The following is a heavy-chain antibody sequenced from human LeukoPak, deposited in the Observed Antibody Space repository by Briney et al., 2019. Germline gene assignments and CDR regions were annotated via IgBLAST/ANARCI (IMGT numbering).Heavy chain of an antibody. CDR2: INTNTGNP. CDR1: GYTFTSYA. Sequence: ASVKVSCKASGYTFTSYAMNWVRQPPGQGLEWMGWINTNTGNPTYAQGFTGRFVFSLDTSVSTAYLQISSLKAEDTAVYYCARDWGGWAAAAGTTDYWGQGTLVTVSS. J-gene: IGHJ4*02. V-gene: IGHV7-4-1*02. CDR3: ARDWGGWAAAAGTTDY. D-gene: IGHD6-13*01.